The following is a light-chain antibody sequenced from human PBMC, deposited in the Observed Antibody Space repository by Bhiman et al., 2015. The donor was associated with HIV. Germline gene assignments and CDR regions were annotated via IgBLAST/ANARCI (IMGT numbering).Light chain of an antibody. CDR1: SSNIGNNF. CDR2: ENN. CDR3: ATWDSSLSAEV. V-gene: IGLV1-51*02. Sequence: QSVLTQPPSVSAAPGQKVTISCSGSSSNIGNNFLSWYQHLPGTAPKLLIYENNKRPSGIPDRFSASKSGTSATLGITGLQTGDEADYYCATWDSSLSAEVFGGGTKLTVL. J-gene: IGLJ2*01.